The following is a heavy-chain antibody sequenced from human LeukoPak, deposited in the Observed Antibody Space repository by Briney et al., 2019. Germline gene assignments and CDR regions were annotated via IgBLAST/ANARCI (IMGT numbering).Heavy chain of an antibody. CDR3: AKDRTYYYDSSGYYPYSGY. Sequence: GGSLRLSCAASGFTFSSYAMHWVRQAPGKGLEWVAVISYDGSNKYYADSVKGRFTISRDNSKNTLYLQMNSLRAEDTAVYYCAKDRTYYYDSSGYYPYSGYWGQGTLVTVSS. CDR1: GFTFSSYA. V-gene: IGHV3-30-3*01. CDR2: ISYDGSNK. D-gene: IGHD3-22*01. J-gene: IGHJ4*02.